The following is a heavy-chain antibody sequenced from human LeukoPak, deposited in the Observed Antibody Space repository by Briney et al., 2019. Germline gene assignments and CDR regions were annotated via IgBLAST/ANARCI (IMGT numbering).Heavy chain of an antibody. V-gene: IGHV1-18*01. J-gene: IGHJ4*02. CDR3: ARDLSAYYDSSGYSHFDY. D-gene: IGHD3-22*01. CDR2: ISTYNGNT. Sequence: ASVKVSCKASGYTFTSYGISWVRQAPGQGLEWMGWISTYNGNTNYAQKLQGRVTMTTDTSTSTAYMEPRSLRSDDTAVYCCARDLSAYYDSSGYSHFDYWGQGTLVTVSS. CDR1: GYTFTSYG.